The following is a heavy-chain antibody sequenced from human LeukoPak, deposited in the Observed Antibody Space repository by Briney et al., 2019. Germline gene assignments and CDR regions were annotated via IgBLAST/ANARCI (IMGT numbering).Heavy chain of an antibody. J-gene: IGHJ6*02. CDR3: ARRGYYYYGMDV. CDR2: IDPSDSYT. CDR1: EYRFTSYW. Sequence: GESLQISSKGSEYRFTSYWISCVRQMPGKGREWMGRIDPSDSYTIYSPSFQGHVTISADKSISTAYLQWSSLQASDTAMYYCARRGYYYYGMDVWGQGTAVTVSS. V-gene: IGHV5-10-1*01.